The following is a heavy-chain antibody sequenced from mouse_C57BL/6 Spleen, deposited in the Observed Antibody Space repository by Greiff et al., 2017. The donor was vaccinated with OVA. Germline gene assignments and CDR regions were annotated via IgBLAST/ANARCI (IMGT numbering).Heavy chain of an antibody. V-gene: IGHV1-61*01. CDR3: AREGLNCDSWFAY. D-gene: IGHD4-1*01. J-gene: IGHJ3*01. CDR2: IYPSDSET. Sequence: QVQLQQPGAELVRPGSSVKLSCKASGYTFTSYWMDWVKQRPGQGLEWIGNIYPSDSETHYNQKFKDKATLTVDKSSSTAYMQLSSLTSEDSAVYYCAREGLNCDSWFAYWGQGTLVTVSA. CDR1: GYTFTSYW.